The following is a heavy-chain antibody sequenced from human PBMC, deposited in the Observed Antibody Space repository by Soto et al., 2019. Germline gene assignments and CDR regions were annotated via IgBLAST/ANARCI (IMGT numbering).Heavy chain of an antibody. Sequence: ASVKVSCKASGYTFTSYAMHWVRQAPGQRLEWMGWINAGNGNTKYSQKFQGRVTITRDTSASTAYMELSSLRSEDTAVYYCARLSWFGESPYYYYMDVWGKGTTVTVSS. V-gene: IGHV1-3*01. J-gene: IGHJ6*03. CDR3: ARLSWFGESPYYYYMDV. D-gene: IGHD3-10*01. CDR1: GYTFTSYA. CDR2: INAGNGNT.